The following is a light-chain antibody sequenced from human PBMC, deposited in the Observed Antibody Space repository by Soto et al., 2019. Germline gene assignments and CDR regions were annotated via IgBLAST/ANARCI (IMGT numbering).Light chain of an antibody. CDR3: TSYGGRNTPYV. CDR1: SSDVGRYNY. V-gene: IGLV2-14*01. CDR2: DVS. Sequence: SALTQPASVSGSPGQSITISCTGTSSDVGRYNYVSWFQQHPGKAPKLILYDVSNRPSGVSSRFSGSKSGNTASLTVSGLQAEDEADYYCTSYGGRNTPYVFGTGTKVTVL. J-gene: IGLJ1*01.